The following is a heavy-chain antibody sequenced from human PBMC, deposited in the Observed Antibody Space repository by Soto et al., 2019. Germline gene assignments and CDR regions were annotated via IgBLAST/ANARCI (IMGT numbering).Heavy chain of an antibody. CDR3: AADHPRGPDY. Sequence: EVQLVESGGGLVKPGDSLRLSCAVSGFTFSNIWMNWVRQAPGKGLEWVGLIKSKSDGGTIVYAAPVKGRFIISRDDSMITLYLQMNSLKTEDKAVYFCAADHPRGPDYWGQGTLVTVSS. J-gene: IGHJ4*02. CDR1: GFTFSNIW. V-gene: IGHV3-15*01. CDR2: IKSKSDGGTI. D-gene: IGHD5-12*01.